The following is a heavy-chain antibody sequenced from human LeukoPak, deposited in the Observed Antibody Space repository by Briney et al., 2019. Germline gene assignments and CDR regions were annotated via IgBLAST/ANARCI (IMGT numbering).Heavy chain of an antibody. Sequence: SETLSLTCTVSGGSISSYYWSWIRQPPGKGLEWIGYIYYSGSTNYNPSLKSRVTISVDTSKNQFSLKLSSVTAADTAMYYCARWASVYASYYYGMDVWGQGTTVTVSS. CDR2: IYYSGST. D-gene: IGHD2-8*01. J-gene: IGHJ6*02. CDR1: GGSISSYY. CDR3: ARWASVYASYYYGMDV. V-gene: IGHV4-59*01.